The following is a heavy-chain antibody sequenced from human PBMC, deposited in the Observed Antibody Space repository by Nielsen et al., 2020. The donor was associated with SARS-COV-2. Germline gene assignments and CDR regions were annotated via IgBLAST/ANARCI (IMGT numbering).Heavy chain of an antibody. CDR2: INPSGGST. CDR3: ARGYYDFWSGYYTNAFDI. Sequence: WVRQAPGQGLEWMGIINPSGGSTSYAQKFQGRVTMTRGTSTSTVYMELSSLRSEDTAVYYCARGYYDFWSGYYTNAFDIWGQGTMVTVS. V-gene: IGHV1-46*01. D-gene: IGHD3-3*01. J-gene: IGHJ3*02.